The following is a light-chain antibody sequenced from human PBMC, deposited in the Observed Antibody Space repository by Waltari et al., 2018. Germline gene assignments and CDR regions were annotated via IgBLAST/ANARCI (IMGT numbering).Light chain of an antibody. CDR3: QQYENWPPIT. V-gene: IGKV3-15*01. Sequence: EIVMTQSPGTLSVSPGERATLSCWASQSIRSNLAWYQQKPGQAPRLRIYGASTRATGIPARFSGSGSGTDFTLTISSLQSEDLAVYYCQQYENWPPITFGGGTKVEIK. CDR2: GAS. CDR1: QSIRSN. J-gene: IGKJ4*01.